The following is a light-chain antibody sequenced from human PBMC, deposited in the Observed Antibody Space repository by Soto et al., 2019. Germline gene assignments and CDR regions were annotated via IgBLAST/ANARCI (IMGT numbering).Light chain of an antibody. V-gene: IGKV3-11*01. J-gene: IGKJ4*01. Sequence: EIVLTQSPATLSLSAGARATLSCRASQSVSTYLAWYQQKSGQAPRLLIYDASNRATGIPARFSGSGSGTDFTLSISSLEPEDFALYYCQQRSTWPLTFGGGTKVEIK. CDR1: QSVSTY. CDR3: QQRSTWPLT. CDR2: DAS.